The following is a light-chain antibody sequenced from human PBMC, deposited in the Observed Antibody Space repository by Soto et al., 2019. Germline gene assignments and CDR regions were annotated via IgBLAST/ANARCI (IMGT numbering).Light chain of an antibody. CDR1: SSNIGSNY. CDR3: AAWDDSLRRAV. CDR2: RNN. J-gene: IGLJ2*01. V-gene: IGLV1-47*01. Sequence: QSVLTQPPSASGTPGQRVTISCSGSSSNIGSNYVYWYQQLPGTAPKLLIYRNNQRPSGVPDRFSGSKSGTSASLAISGLRSEDEADYYCAAWDDSLRRAVFGGGTQLTVL.